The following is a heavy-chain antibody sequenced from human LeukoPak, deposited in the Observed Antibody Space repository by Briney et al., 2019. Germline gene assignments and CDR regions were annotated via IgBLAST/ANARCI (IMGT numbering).Heavy chain of an antibody. CDR1: GFTFRSYS. D-gene: IGHD3-16*02. CDR3: AKILRLGELSPFDY. V-gene: IGHV3-23*01. J-gene: IGHJ4*02. CDR2: ISGSGGST. Sequence: GGSLRLSCAASGFTFRSYSMNWVRQAPGKGLEWVSAISGSGGSTYYADSVKGRFTISRDNSKNTLYLQMNSLRAEDTAVYYCAKILRLGELSPFDYWGQGTLVTVSS.